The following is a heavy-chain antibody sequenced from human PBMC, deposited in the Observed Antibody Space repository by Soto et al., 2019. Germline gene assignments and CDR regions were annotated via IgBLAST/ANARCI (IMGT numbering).Heavy chain of an antibody. J-gene: IGHJ4*02. Sequence: EVQLVDSGGGLVQPGGSLRLSCAGSGFTFSNYWMHWVRQAPGKGLEWVSRIDHDGPTDYADSVRGRFTISRDNAENTLYLQMNSLRPEDTGVYYCVRDSHGDYWGQGTLVTVSS. CDR2: IDHDGPT. CDR1: GFTFSNYW. V-gene: IGHV3-74*01. CDR3: VRDSHGDY.